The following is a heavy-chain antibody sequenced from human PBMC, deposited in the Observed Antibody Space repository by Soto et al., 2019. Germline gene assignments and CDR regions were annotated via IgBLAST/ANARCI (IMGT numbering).Heavy chain of an antibody. CDR2: ISYSGST. CDR3: ATMGTPATGLYYFDY. J-gene: IGHJ4*02. CDR1: GGSISSGNYY. Sequence: PSETLSLTCTVSGGSISSGNYYWSWIRQPPGKGLEWIGFISYSGSTYYNASLKSRVTISVDTSKNQFSLNLNSVTAADTAVYYCATMGTPATGLYYFDYWGQGTLVTVSS. D-gene: IGHD1-7*01. V-gene: IGHV4-30-4*01.